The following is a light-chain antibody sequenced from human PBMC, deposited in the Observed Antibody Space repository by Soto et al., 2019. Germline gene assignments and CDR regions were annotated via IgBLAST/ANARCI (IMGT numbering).Light chain of an antibody. Sequence: DTVLTQSPGTLSLSPGERATLSCRASQTVSSAYLAWFQQKPGQAPRLLIYGASSRATGIPDRFSGAGSGTEFTLTISRVAPEDYAVYYCQQYNTSPRAFGQGTKVDIK. V-gene: IGKV3-20*01. J-gene: IGKJ1*01. CDR3: QQYNTSPRA. CDR1: QTVSSAY. CDR2: GAS.